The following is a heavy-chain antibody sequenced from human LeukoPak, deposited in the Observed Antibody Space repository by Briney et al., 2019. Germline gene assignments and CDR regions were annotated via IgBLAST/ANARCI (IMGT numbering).Heavy chain of an antibody. V-gene: IGHV3-7*01. CDR1: GFTFSRYW. J-gene: IGHJ4*02. CDR2: IKPDGSET. CDR3: GVVY. Sequence: GRSLRLSCAASGFTFSRYWMTWVRQAPGKGLEWVANIKPDGSETYYVDSVEGRFTISRDNAKNSLYLQMNSLRAEDTALYYCGVVYWGQGTLVTVSS.